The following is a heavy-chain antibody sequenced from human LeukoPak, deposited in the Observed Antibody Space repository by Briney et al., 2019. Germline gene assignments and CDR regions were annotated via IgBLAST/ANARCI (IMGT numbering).Heavy chain of an antibody. D-gene: IGHD3-10*01. CDR3: ARARPLYYYGSGRNWFDP. V-gene: IGHV3-74*01. Sequence: GGSLRLSCAASGFTFSSYWMHWVRQAPGKGLVWVSRINSDGSSTSYADSVKGRFTISRDNAKNTLYLQMNSLRAEDTAVYYCARARPLYYYGSGRNWFDPWGQGTLVTVSS. J-gene: IGHJ5*02. CDR2: INSDGSST. CDR1: GFTFSSYW.